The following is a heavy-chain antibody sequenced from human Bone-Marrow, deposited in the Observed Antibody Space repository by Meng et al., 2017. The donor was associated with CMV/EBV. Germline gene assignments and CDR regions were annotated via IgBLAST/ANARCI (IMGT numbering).Heavy chain of an antibody. D-gene: IGHD6-19*01. CDR1: GFTFSSYA. CDR3: TRRRSGLLSPGMDV. Sequence: GGSLRLSCAASGFTFSSYAMHWVRQAPGKGLEWVAVISYDGSNKYYADSVKGRFTISRDNSKNTLYLQMNSLRAEDTAVYYCTRRRSGLLSPGMDVWGQGTTVTVSS. J-gene: IGHJ6*02. V-gene: IGHV3-30-3*01. CDR2: ISYDGSNK.